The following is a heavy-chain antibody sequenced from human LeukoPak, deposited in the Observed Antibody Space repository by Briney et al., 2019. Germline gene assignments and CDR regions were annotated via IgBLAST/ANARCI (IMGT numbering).Heavy chain of an antibody. D-gene: IGHD3-10*01. Sequence: GSLGLSCAASGFTFRSYWMTWVRQAPGKGLEWVANIKQDGNEKYYVDSVKGRFTISRDNAKNSLYLQMNSLRAEDTAVYYCAREYFYGSGSYYNGYWGQGALGTVSS. V-gene: IGHV3-7*04. CDR3: AREYFYGSGSYYNGY. J-gene: IGHJ4*02. CDR2: IKQDGNEK. CDR1: GFTFRSYW.